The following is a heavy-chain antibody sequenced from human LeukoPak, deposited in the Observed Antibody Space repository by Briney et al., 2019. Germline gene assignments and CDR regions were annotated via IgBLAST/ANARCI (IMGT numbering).Heavy chain of an antibody. J-gene: IGHJ3*01. CDR3: AHFRGGAFDF. V-gene: IGHV4-39*01. CDR2: IYYSGST. Sequence: SDTLSLTCTVSGGSISSSSFYWGWIRPPPGKGLGWIGSIYYSGSTYYNPSLKSRDTISVDTSKNEFSLRLSSVTAADTAVYYCAHFRGGAFDFWGRGTMVTVSS. CDR1: GGSISSSSFY. D-gene: IGHD3-16*01.